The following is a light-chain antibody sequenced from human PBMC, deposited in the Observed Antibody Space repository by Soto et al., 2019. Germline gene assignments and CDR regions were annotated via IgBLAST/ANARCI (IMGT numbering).Light chain of an antibody. Sequence: DIQMTQSPSTLSASVGDRDTITCRASQSISTLLAWYQQKPGKAPKLLIYDASSLQSGVPSRFSGHGSGTDFTLTISSLQPDDFATYYCQQYNSYTTFGQGTKLEIK. J-gene: IGKJ2*01. CDR2: DAS. CDR3: QQYNSYTT. CDR1: QSISTL. V-gene: IGKV1-5*01.